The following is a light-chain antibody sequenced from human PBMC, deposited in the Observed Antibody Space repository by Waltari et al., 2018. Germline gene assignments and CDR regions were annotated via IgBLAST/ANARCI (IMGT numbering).Light chain of an antibody. V-gene: IGKV1-27*01. J-gene: IGKJ1*01. Sequence: DIQMTQSPPSVSASVGDRVTITCRASQGIRSWLSWYQQKPGKAPKLLIYATSTLQSGVPSRFSGSGSGTDFTLTISSLQPEDVATYYCQKYNSAPRTFGQGTKVEIK. CDR2: ATS. CDR3: QKYNSAPRT. CDR1: QGIRSW.